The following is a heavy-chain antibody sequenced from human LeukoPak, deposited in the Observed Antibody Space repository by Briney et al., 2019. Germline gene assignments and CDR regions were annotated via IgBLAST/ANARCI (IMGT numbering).Heavy chain of an antibody. V-gene: IGHV4-39*07. CDR3: ERVGLESDAFDI. J-gene: IGHJ3*02. CDR1: GGSISSSSYY. Sequence: SETLSLTCTVSGGSISSSSYYWGWIRQPPGKGLEWIGSIYYSGSTYYNPSLKSRVTISVDTSKNQFSLKLSSVTAADTAVYYCERVGLESDAFDIWGQGTMVTVSS. CDR2: IYYSGST. D-gene: IGHD1-1*01.